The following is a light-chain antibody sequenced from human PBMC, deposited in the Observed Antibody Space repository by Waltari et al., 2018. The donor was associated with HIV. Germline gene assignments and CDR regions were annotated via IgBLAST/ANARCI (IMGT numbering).Light chain of an antibody. CDR3: HQYGSSPPFT. CDR2: DIS. CDR1: QSFTNKY. V-gene: IGKV3D-20*01. Sequence: EVVLTQSPATLSLSPGDTATLSCGASQSFTNKYLAWFQQKPGLAPSLLIYDISSRATDIPDRFSGSGSGTDFTLTISRLEPEDFAVYYCHQYGSSPPFTFGGGTKVESK. J-gene: IGKJ4*01.